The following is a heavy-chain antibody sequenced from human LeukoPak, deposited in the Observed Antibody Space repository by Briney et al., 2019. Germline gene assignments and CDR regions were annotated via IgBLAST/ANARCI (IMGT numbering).Heavy chain of an antibody. CDR3: ARGLDCSSTSCYPSDAFDI. CDR1: GFTFSSYG. Sequence: GGSLRLSCAASGFTFSSYGMHWVRQAPGKGLEWVAFIRYDGSNKYYADSVKGRFTISRDNAKNSLYLQMNSLRAEDTAVYYCARGLDCSSTSCYPSDAFDIWGQGTMVTVSS. V-gene: IGHV3-30*02. J-gene: IGHJ3*02. D-gene: IGHD2-2*01. CDR2: IRYDGSNK.